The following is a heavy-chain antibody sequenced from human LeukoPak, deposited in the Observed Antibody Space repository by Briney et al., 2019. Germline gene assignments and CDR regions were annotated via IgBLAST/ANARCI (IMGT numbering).Heavy chain of an antibody. CDR3: AREIPIAVAGTGIRDYYYMDV. CDR2: NSAYHGNT. J-gene: IGHJ6*03. V-gene: IGHV1-18*01. D-gene: IGHD6-19*01. Sequence: GASVKLSCEASGYTFTSYGISWVREAPGQGLEWRGWNSAYHGNTNYAQKLQRGVTMTTDTSTSTAYMQLRGLRSDDTAVYYCAREIPIAVAGTGIRDYYYMDVWGKGTTVTVSS. CDR1: GYTFTSYG.